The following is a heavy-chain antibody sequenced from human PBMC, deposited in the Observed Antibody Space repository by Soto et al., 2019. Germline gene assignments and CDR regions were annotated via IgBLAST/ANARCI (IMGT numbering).Heavy chain of an antibody. CDR1: GGSISSYY. Sequence: PSETLSLTCTVSGGSISSYYWSWIRQPPGKGLEWIGYIYYSGSTNYNPSLKSRVTISVDTSKNQFSLKLSSVTAADTAVYYCARGGDDFWSGYYYDYSGQGTLVTVSS. J-gene: IGHJ4*02. CDR3: ARGGDDFWSGYYYDY. V-gene: IGHV4-59*01. CDR2: IYYSGST. D-gene: IGHD3-3*01.